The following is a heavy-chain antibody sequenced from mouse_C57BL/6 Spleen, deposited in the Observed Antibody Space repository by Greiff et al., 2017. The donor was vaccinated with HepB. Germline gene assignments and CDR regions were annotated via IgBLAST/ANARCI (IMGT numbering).Heavy chain of an antibody. CDR1: GFTFSSYT. CDR3: ARHGQLRTYFDY. V-gene: IGHV5-9*01. J-gene: IGHJ2*01. Sequence: EVQRVESGGGLVKPGGSLKLSCAASGFTFSSYTMSWVRQTPEKRLEWVATISGGGGNTCYPDSVKGRFTISRDNAKNTLYLQMSSLRSEDTALYYCARHGQLRTYFDYWGQGTTLTVSS. CDR2: ISGGGGNT. D-gene: IGHD3-2*02.